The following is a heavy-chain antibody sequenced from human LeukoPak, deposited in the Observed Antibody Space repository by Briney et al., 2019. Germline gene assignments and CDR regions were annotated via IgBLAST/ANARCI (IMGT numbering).Heavy chain of an antibody. D-gene: IGHD3-22*01. J-gene: IGHJ3*01. CDR3: ARPNITSYYDSRGYDAFDV. V-gene: IGHV5-51*01. CDR1: GYRFNAYW. CDR2: IYPDDSDT. Sequence: GESLKISCKGSGYRFNAYWIAWVRQMPGKGLEWMGIIYPDDSDTRYSPSFQGQVPISADKSVRTAYLQWSSLKASDTAMYYCARPNITSYYDSRGYDAFDVWGQGTMLTVSS.